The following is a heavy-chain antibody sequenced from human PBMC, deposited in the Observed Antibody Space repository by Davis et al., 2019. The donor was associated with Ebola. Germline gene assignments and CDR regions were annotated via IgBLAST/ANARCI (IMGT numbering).Heavy chain of an antibody. J-gene: IGHJ4*02. Sequence: HTGGSLRLSCAASGFTFSSYWMHWVRQAPGKGLVWVSRINSDGSSTSYADSVKGRFTISRDNAKNSLYLQMNSLRAEDTAVYYCARDQGTYYFDSTGYHRSHYFDYWGQGTLVTVSS. D-gene: IGHD3-22*01. CDR2: INSDGSST. CDR1: GFTFSSYW. V-gene: IGHV3-74*01. CDR3: ARDQGTYYFDSTGYHRSHYFDY.